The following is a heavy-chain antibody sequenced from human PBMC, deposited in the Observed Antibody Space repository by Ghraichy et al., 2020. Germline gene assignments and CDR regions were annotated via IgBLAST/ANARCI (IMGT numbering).Heavy chain of an antibody. CDR3: ASSWEPRGHFDY. J-gene: IGHJ4*02. D-gene: IGHD1-14*01. Sequence: SETLSLTCTVSGGSISSYYWSWIRQPPGKGLEWIGYIYYSGSTNYNPSLKSRVTISVDTSKNQFSLKLSSVTAADTAVYYCASSWEPRGHFDYWGQGTLVTVSP. CDR2: IYYSGST. V-gene: IGHV4-59*01. CDR1: GGSISSYY.